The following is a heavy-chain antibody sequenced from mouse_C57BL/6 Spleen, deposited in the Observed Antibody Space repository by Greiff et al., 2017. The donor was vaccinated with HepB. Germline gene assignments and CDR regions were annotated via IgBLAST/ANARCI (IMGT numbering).Heavy chain of an antibody. V-gene: IGHV1-72*01. CDR2: IDPNSGGT. CDR1: GYTFTSYW. D-gene: IGHD3-2*02. CDR3: AREGTAQAGYYYAMDY. J-gene: IGHJ4*01. Sequence: QVQLQQPGAELVKPGASVKLSCKASGYTFTSYWMHWVKQRPGRGLEWIGRIDPNSGGTKYNEKFKSKATLTVDKPSSTAYMQLSSLTSEDSAVYCCAREGTAQAGYYYAMDYWGQGTSVTVSS.